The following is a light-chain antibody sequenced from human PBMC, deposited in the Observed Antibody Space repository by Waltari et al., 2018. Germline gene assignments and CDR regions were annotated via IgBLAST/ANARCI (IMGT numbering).Light chain of an antibody. Sequence: EIVLTQSPDILSLSPGETATLSCRASQSVSHYLAWYQQKLGQAPRLLIYDASTRAPGIPARFSGSGSGTDFTLTISGLEPEDFAVYFCQQRFNWPPLTFGGGTKVEIK. V-gene: IGKV3-11*01. CDR3: QQRFNWPPLT. CDR2: DAS. CDR1: QSVSHY. J-gene: IGKJ4*01.